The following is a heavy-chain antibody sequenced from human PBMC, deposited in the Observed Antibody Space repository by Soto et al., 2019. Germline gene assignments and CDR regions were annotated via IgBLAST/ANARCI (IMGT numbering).Heavy chain of an antibody. CDR2: IIPILGIA. Sequence: QVQLVQSGAEVKKPGSSVKDSCKASGGTFSSYTISWVRQAPGQGLEWMGRIIPILGIANYAQKFQGRVTITADKSTSTAYLELSSLRSEDTAVYYCARGYSSSWYDYYYMDVWGKGTTVTVAS. CDR1: GGTFSSYT. CDR3: ARGYSSSWYDYYYMDV. V-gene: IGHV1-69*02. J-gene: IGHJ6*03. D-gene: IGHD6-13*01.